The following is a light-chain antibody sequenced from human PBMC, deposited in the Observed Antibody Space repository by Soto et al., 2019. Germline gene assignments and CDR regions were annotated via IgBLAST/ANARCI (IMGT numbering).Light chain of an antibody. V-gene: IGKV1-5*01. Sequence: DIQMTQSPSTLSASVGDRVTITCRASQSISSWLAWYQRKPGKAPKLLIYDASSLESGVSSRFSGSGSGTDFTLTISSLQPEDFATYYCQQSYSTPWTFGQGTKVDI. J-gene: IGKJ1*01. CDR3: QQSYSTPWT. CDR1: QSISSW. CDR2: DAS.